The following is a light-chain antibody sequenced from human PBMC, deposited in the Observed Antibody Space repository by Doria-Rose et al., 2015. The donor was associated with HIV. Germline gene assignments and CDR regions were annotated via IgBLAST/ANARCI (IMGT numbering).Light chain of an antibody. V-gene: IGKV4-1*01. J-gene: IGKJ3*01. CDR1: QSLLYTSKNY. CDR3: QQYYDAPS. CDR2: WAS. Sequence: TQSPESLGMSLGERATFNCKSNQSLLYTSKNYLAWYQQKPGQPPKLLIYWASTRQSGVPARFSGSVSATDFTLTISSMEAEDVAVYYCQQYYDAPSFGPGTTVDI.